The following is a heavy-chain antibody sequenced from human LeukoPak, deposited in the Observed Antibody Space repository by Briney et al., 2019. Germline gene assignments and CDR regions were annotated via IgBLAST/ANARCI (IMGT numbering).Heavy chain of an antibody. Sequence: GASVKVSCKASGYTFTSYGISWVQQAPGQGLEWMGWISAYNGNTNYAQKLQGRVTMTTDTSTSTAYMELRSLRSDDTAVYYCARELRYFDWLLPDPNAFDIWGQGTMVTVSS. CDR3: ARELRYFDWLLPDPNAFDI. J-gene: IGHJ3*02. V-gene: IGHV1-18*01. CDR2: ISAYNGNT. CDR1: GYTFTSYG. D-gene: IGHD3-9*01.